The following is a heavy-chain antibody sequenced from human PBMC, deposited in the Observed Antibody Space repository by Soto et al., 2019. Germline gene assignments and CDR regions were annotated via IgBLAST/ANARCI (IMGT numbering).Heavy chain of an antibody. CDR3: ARMASFYCSGGSCYPTYGMVV. D-gene: IGHD2-15*01. V-gene: IGHV3-30-3*01. CDR1: GFTFSSYA. CDR2: ISYDGSNK. J-gene: IGHJ6*02. Sequence: QVQLVESGGGVVQPGRSLRLSCAASGFTFSSYAMHWVRQAPGKGLEWVAVISYDGSNKYYADSVKGRFTISRDNSKNTLYLQMNSLRAEDTAVYYCARMASFYCSGGSCYPTYGMVVWGQGTTVTVSS.